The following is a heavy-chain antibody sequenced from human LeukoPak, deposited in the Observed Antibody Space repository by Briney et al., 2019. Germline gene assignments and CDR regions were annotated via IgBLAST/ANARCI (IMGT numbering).Heavy chain of an antibody. CDR3: AKGSYYDSSGSFYFDY. J-gene: IGHJ4*02. Sequence: GSLRLSCAASGFTFSRYYMSWVRQAPGKGLEWVSGISGSGDNTYYADSVKGRFTISRDNSKNTLYVQVNSLGTEDTAAYYCAKGSYYDSSGSFYFDYWGQGTLVTVSS. D-gene: IGHD3-22*01. CDR1: GFTFSRYY. CDR2: ISGSGDNT. V-gene: IGHV3-23*01.